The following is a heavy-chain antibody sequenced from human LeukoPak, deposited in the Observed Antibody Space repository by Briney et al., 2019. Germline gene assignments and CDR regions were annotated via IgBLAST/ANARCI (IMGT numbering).Heavy chain of an antibody. D-gene: IGHD2-21*02. CDR3: ARGGFYCGGDCYVDY. CDR1: GGSFSPYY. CDR2: INHSGST. V-gene: IGHV4-34*01. Sequence: SETLSLTCAVYGGSFSPYYWSWIRQPPGKGLEWIGEINHSGSTNYNPSPKSRVTISVDTSKNRFSLRLSSVTAADTAVYHCARGGFYCGGDCYVDYWGQGTLVTVSS. J-gene: IGHJ4*02.